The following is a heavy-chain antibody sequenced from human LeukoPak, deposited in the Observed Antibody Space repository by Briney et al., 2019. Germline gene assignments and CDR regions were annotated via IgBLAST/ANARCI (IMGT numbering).Heavy chain of an antibody. D-gene: IGHD3-9*01. CDR1: GYSFTSYW. V-gene: IGHV5-51*01. CDR2: IYPGDSDT. CDR3: ARHPTYYDILTGYFYLYYFDY. J-gene: IGHJ4*02. Sequence: GESLKISCKGSGYSFTSYWIGWVRQMPGKGLEWMGIIYPGDSDTRYSPSFQGQVTISADKSISTAYLQWSSLKASDTAMYYCARHPTYYDILTGYFYLYYFDYWGQGTLVTVSS.